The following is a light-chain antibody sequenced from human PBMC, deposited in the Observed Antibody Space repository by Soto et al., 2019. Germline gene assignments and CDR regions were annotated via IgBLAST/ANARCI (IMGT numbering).Light chain of an antibody. V-gene: IGKV3-11*01. Sequence: DIVLTQSPATLSLSPGERATLSCRASQSVSRDFAWYQQKPGQAPRLLIYDASNRATGIPARFSGSGCGTDFTLTINSLQPEDFAVYYCQHRHNFGPGTKVDFK. J-gene: IGKJ3*01. CDR2: DAS. CDR1: QSVSRD. CDR3: QHRHN.